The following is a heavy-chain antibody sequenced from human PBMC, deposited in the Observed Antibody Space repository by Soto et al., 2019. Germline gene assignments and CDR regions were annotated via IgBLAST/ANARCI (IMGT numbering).Heavy chain of an antibody. CDR3: ARGRYYDSSGYYLNFDY. D-gene: IGHD3-22*01. Sequence: ASVKVSCKASGGTFSSYAISWVRQAPGQGLEWMGGIIPIFGTANYAQKFQGRVTITADKSTSTAYMELSSLRSEDTAVYYCARGRYYDSSGYYLNFDYWGQGTRVTVSS. V-gene: IGHV1-69*06. CDR2: IIPIFGTA. J-gene: IGHJ4*02. CDR1: GGTFSSYA.